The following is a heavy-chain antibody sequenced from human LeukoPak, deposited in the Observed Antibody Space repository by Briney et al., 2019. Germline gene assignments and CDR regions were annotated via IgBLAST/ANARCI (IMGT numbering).Heavy chain of an antibody. CDR3: ARRLVFYIRYFDTTGMDV. Sequence: SETLSLTYTVSGGSISSSSYYWGWIRQPPGKGLEWIGSIYYSGSTYYNPSLKSRVTISVDTSKNQFSLKLSSVTAADTAVYYCARRLVFYIRYFDTTGMDVWGKGTTVTVSS. CDR1: GGSISSSSYY. D-gene: IGHD3-9*01. J-gene: IGHJ6*03. V-gene: IGHV4-39*01. CDR2: IYYSGST.